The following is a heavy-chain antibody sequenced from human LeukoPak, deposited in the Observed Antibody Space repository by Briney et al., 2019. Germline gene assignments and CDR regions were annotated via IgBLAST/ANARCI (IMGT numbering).Heavy chain of an antibody. Sequence: GGSLRLSCAASGFTFSSYAMSWFRQAPGKGLEWVSAISGSGGSTYYADSVKGRFTISRDNSKNTLYLQMNSLRAEDTAVYYCAKGKAPIAAAGTFDYWGQGTLVTVSS. V-gene: IGHV3-23*01. CDR1: GFTFSSYA. CDR3: AKGKAPIAAAGTFDY. CDR2: ISGSGGST. D-gene: IGHD6-13*01. J-gene: IGHJ4*02.